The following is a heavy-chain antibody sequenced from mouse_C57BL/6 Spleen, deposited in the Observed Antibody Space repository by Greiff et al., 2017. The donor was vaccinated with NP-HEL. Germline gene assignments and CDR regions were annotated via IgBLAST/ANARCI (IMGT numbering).Heavy chain of an antibody. CDR1: GYTFTSYW. CDR2: IDPSDSYT. J-gene: IGHJ4*01. CDR3: STLYYYASGY. Sequence: QVQLQQPGAELVRPGTSVKLSCKASGYTFTSYWMHWVTQRPGQGLEWIGVIDPSDSYTNYHQKFKGKATLTVDPSSSTAYLQLSSLTSDDSAVYYCSTLYYYASGYWGQGTSVTVSS. V-gene: IGHV1-59*01.